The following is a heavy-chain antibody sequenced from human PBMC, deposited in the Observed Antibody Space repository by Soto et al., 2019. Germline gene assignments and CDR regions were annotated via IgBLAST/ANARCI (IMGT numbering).Heavy chain of an antibody. V-gene: IGHV4-39*01. D-gene: IGHD2-21*02. J-gene: IGHJ5*02. CDR3: ASEMVVTAIFDP. CDR1: GGSISSSSYY. CDR2: IYYSGST. Sequence: SETLSLTCTVSGGSISSSSYYWGWIRQPPGKGLEWIGSIYYSGSTYYNPSLKSRVTISVDTSKNQFSLKLSSVTAADTAVYYCASEMVVTAIFDPWGQGTLVTVSS.